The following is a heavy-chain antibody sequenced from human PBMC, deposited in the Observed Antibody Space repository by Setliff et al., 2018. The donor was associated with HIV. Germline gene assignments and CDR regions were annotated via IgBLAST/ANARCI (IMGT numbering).Heavy chain of an antibody. CDR3: ASWHGGQEAFEI. D-gene: IGHD3-16*01. J-gene: IGHJ3*02. CDR2: VNYSGST. CDR1: GTSFSGYY. V-gene: IGHV4-34*01. Sequence: SENLSLTCAVFGTSFSGYYFSWIRQPPGKGLEWIGEVNYSGSTNYNPSLKSRVSISVDTSKTQFSLSLRSLTAADTAVYYCASWHGGQEAFEIWGQGTKVTVS.